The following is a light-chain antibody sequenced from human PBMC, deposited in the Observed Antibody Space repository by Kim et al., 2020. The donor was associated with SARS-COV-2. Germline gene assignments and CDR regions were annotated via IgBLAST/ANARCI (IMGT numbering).Light chain of an antibody. V-gene: IGKV3-20*01. CDR3: LHYGTSLYT. CDR1: QSVGSTY. Sequence: ETVLTQSPGALSLYPGERATLSCRASQSVGSTYLAWFQQKPGQAPRLLIFGASGRATDIPDRFSGGGSGTDSTLTISRLEPDDSAVYFCLHYGTSLYTFGQGTKLEI. CDR2: GAS. J-gene: IGKJ2*01.